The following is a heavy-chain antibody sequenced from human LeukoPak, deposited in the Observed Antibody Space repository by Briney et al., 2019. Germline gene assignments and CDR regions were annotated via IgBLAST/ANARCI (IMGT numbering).Heavy chain of an antibody. CDR1: GFTLVDYA. CDR2: ISWNSGSI. D-gene: IGHD2-15*01. V-gene: IGHV3-9*01. CDR3: AKDICSGGSCFNFDY. J-gene: IGHJ4*02. Sequence: GRSLRLSCAASGFTLVDYAMHWVRQAPGKGVEWVSGISWNSGSIGYADSVKGRFTISRDNAKNSLYLQMNSLRAEDTALYYCAKDICSGGSCFNFDYWGQGTLVTVSS.